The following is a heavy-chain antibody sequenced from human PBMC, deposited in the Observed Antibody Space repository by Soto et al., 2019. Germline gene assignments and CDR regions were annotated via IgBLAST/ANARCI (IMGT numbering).Heavy chain of an antibody. D-gene: IGHD5-12*01. CDR3: ARGRDGYNYVYVDY. CDR2: ISYDGSNK. J-gene: IGHJ4*02. V-gene: IGHV3-30-3*01. CDR1: GFTFSSYA. Sequence: QVQLVESGGGVVQPGRSLRLSCAASGFTFSSYAMHWVRQAPGKGLEWVAVISYDGSNKYYADSVKGRFTISRDNSKNPLYLQMNSLRAEDTAVYYCARGRDGYNYVYVDYWGQGTLVTVSS.